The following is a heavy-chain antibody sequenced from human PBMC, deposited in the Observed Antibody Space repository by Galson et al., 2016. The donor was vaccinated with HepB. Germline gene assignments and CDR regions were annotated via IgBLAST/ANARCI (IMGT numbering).Heavy chain of an antibody. CDR3: ANVFGGVAEFDF. J-gene: IGHJ4*02. CDR1: GFTFGASG. CDR2: LSADGTKT. V-gene: IGHV3-30*18. D-gene: IGHD3-10*02. Sequence: SLRLSCAVSGFTFGASGVHWVRQAPGKGLEWVAVLSADGTKTFCADSGKGRLSISRDDSRNTVYLHMNNLAPEDTAVYFCANVFGGVAEFDFWGQGTLVTVSS.